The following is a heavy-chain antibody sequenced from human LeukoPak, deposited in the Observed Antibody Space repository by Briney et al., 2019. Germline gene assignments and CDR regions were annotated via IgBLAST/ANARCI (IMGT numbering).Heavy chain of an antibody. J-gene: IGHJ4*02. V-gene: IGHV3-9*01. D-gene: IGHD5-24*01. CDR1: GFTFDDYA. CDR3: AKGGGGMATVLFLADY. CDR2: ISWNSGSI. Sequence: PGGSLRLSCAASGFTFDDYAMHWVRQAPGKGLEWVSGISWNSGSIGYADSVKDRFTISRDNAKNSLYLQMNSLRAEDTALYYCAKGGGGMATVLFLADYWGQGTLVTVSS.